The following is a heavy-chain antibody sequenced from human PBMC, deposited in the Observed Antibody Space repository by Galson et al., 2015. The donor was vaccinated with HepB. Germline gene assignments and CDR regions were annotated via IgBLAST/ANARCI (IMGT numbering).Heavy chain of an antibody. CDR1: GFPFDGYA. Sequence: SLRLSCAASGFPFDGYAMHWVRQVPGKGLEWVSGISWDSGSKDYADSVKGRFTISRDNAKNSMYLQMNSLRGEDTALYLCAKDIGGYSGNDPFDYWGQGTQVTVSS. D-gene: IGHD5-12*01. CDR3: AKDIGGYSGNDPFDY. CDR2: ISWDSGSK. J-gene: IGHJ4*02. V-gene: IGHV3-9*01.